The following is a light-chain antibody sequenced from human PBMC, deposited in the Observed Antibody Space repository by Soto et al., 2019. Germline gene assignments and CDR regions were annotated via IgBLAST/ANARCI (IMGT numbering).Light chain of an antibody. Sequence: ETLLTQSPVTLSLSPGERATLSCRASQSVSDRLAWYQQKPGQAPRLLIYDTSNRATGIPARFSGSGSGTDFTLTISSLEPEDFAVYYCQQRSSWPLTFGGGTKVE. CDR1: QSVSDR. CDR2: DTS. J-gene: IGKJ4*01. V-gene: IGKV3-11*01. CDR3: QQRSSWPLT.